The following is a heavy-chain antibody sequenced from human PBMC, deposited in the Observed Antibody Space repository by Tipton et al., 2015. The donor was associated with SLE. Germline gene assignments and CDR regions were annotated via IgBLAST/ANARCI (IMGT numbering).Heavy chain of an antibody. CDR1: GGSISSGSLY. Sequence: LRLSCTVSGGSISSGSLYWTWIRQPAGKGLEWIGRIYTSGSTNYNPSLPSRVTISRDTSKNQFSLTLSSMTAADTAIYYCAREGPAAAGYFLYWGQGILVTVSS. CDR3: AREGPAAAGYFLY. J-gene: IGHJ4*01. CDR2: IYTSGST. D-gene: IGHD6-13*01. V-gene: IGHV4-61*02.